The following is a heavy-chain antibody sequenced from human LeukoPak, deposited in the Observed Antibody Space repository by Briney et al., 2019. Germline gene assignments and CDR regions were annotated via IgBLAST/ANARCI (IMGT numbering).Heavy chain of an antibody. CDR3: ARRGSPGDFDY. Sequence: SETLSVTCTVSGGSISSSSYYWGWIRQPPGKGLEWIGSIYYSGSTYYNPSLKSRVTISVDTSKNQFSLKLSSVTAAETAVYYCARRGSPGDFDYWGQGTLVTVSS. CDR1: GGSISSSSYY. V-gene: IGHV4-39*01. J-gene: IGHJ4*02. CDR2: IYYSGST. D-gene: IGHD1-26*01.